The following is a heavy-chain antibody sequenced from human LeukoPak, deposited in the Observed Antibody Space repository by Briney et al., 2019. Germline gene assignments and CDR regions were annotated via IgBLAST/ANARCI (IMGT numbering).Heavy chain of an antibody. V-gene: IGHV3-23*01. D-gene: IGHD5-18*01. J-gene: IGHJ3*02. Sequence: PGGSLRLSCTTSGFGSKNYAMSWVRLAPGKGLEWVSIISATGVNTYYADSVKGWFTISRDNSKNTLYLQMNSLRAEDTAIYYCARQPAGYSYGAGAFDIWGQGTMVTVSS. CDR3: ARQPAGYSYGAGAFDI. CDR2: ISATGVNT. CDR1: GFGSKNYA.